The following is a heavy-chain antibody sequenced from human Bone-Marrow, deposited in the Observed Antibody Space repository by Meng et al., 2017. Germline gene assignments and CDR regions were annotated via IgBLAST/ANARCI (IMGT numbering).Heavy chain of an antibody. CDR3: ARGVRRYWSGGSFLYNWFDP. D-gene: IGHD2-15*01. V-gene: IGHV4-38-2*02. J-gene: IGHJ5*02. Sequence: SETLSLTCTVSGYSISSGYSWGWIRQPPGKGLECIGSIDHSGSTYYNPSLKSRVTISVDTSKNQFSLKLSSVTAADTAVYYCARGVRRYWSGGSFLYNWFDPWGQGTLVTVSS. CDR2: IDHSGST. CDR1: GYSISSGYS.